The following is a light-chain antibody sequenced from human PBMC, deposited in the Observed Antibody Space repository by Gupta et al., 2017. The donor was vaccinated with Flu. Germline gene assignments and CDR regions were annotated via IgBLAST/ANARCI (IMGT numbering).Light chain of an antibody. V-gene: IGKV1-5*03. CDR2: KAS. CDR3: QQYHSYPYT. Sequence: DIQMTQSPSTLSASVGDRVSITCRASQSIGIWLAWYQQKPGKAPKLMVHKASTLESGVPSRFSGSVFGAEFTLTINSLQPDDFATYYCQQYHSYPYTFGQGTKLEIK. CDR1: QSIGIW. J-gene: IGKJ2*01.